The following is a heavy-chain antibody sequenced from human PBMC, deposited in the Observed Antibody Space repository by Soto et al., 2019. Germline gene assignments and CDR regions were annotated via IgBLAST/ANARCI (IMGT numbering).Heavy chain of an antibody. Sequence: QVQLVESGGGVVQPGRSLRLSCAASGFTFSSYAMHWVRQAPGKGLEWVAVISYDGSNKYYADSVKGRFTISRDNSKNTLYLQMNGLRAEDTAVYYCARVRGITMVRGTPPYYGMDVWGQGTTVTVSS. J-gene: IGHJ6*02. D-gene: IGHD3-10*01. V-gene: IGHV3-30-3*01. CDR1: GFTFSSYA. CDR3: ARVRGITMVRGTPPYYGMDV. CDR2: ISYDGSNK.